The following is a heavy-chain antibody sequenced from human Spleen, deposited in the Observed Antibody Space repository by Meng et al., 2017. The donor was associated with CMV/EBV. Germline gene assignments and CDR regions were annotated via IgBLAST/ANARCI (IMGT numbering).Heavy chain of an antibody. V-gene: IGHV3-7*01. CDR2: INKDGSET. CDR3: ARGFGGFDY. CDR1: GFTFSSHW. D-gene: IGHD3-16*01. J-gene: IGHJ4*02. Sequence: GESLKISCVGSGFTFSSHWMAWVRQAPGKGLEWVANINKDGSETYHVDSVKGRFTVSRDNGKNSLYLQMNSLRAEDTAVYYCARGFGGFDYWGQGMLVTVSS.